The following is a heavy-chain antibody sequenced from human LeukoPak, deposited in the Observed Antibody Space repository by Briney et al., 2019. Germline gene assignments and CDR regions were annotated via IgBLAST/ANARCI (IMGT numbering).Heavy chain of an antibody. CDR2: IYYSGST. Sequence: SETLSLTCTVSGGSISSYYWSWIRQPPGKGLEWIGYIYYSGSTNYNPSLKSRVTISVDTSKNQFSLKLSSVTAADTAVYYCARGNSSGWYRRYYFDYWGQGTLVTVSS. J-gene: IGHJ4*02. CDR3: ARGNSSGWYRRYYFDY. V-gene: IGHV4-59*01. CDR1: GGSISSYY. D-gene: IGHD6-19*01.